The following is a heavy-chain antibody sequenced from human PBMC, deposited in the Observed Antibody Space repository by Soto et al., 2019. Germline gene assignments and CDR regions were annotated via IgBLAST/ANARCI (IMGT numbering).Heavy chain of an antibody. D-gene: IGHD3-10*01. CDR1: GGSFSGYY. V-gene: IGHV4-34*01. Sequence: PSETLSLTCAVYGGSFSGYYWSWIRQPPGKGLEWIGEINHSGSTNYNPSLKSRVTISVDTSKNQFSLKLSSVTAADTAVYYCARSLSYGSGSLDYWGQGTLVTVSS. CDR3: ARSLSYGSGSLDY. J-gene: IGHJ4*02. CDR2: INHSGST.